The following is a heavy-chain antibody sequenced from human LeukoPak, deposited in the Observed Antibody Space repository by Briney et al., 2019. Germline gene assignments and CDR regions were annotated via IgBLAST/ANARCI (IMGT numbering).Heavy chain of an antibody. CDR2: IYYSGST. Sequence: PSETLSLTCTVPGGSISSYYWSWIRQPPGKGLEWSGYIYYSGSTNYNPSLKHRGTISVDTSKNQFSLELSSVTAADTAVYYCASLRFYGSGSYYRKYYFDYWGQGTLVTVSS. CDR3: ASLRFYGSGSYYRKYYFDY. CDR1: GGSISSYY. D-gene: IGHD3-10*01. V-gene: IGHV4-59*01. J-gene: IGHJ4*02.